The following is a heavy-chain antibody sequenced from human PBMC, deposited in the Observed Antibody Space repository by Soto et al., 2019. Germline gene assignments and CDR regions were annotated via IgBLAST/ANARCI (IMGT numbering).Heavy chain of an antibody. D-gene: IGHD1-20*01. CDR1: GFTFSSYT. CDR2: VSGSGGGT. V-gene: IGHV3-23*01. CDR3: AKPPDYNWNDY. Sequence: EVQLLESGGGLVQPGGSLRLSCAASGFTFSSYTMSWVRQAPGKGLQWISAVSGSGGGTYYADSVKGRFTISRDNSKDTLYLQMNNLRAEETAVYYCAKPPDYNWNDYWGQGTLVTVSS. J-gene: IGHJ4*02.